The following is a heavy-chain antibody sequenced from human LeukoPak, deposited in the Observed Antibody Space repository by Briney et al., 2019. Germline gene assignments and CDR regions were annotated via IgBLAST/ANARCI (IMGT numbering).Heavy chain of an antibody. Sequence: SETLSLTCAVYGGSFSGYYWSWIRQPPGKGLEWIGYIYYSGSTNYNPSLKSRVTISVDTSKNQFSLKLSSVTAADTAVYYCARVVTFGGVIVNFDYWGQGTLVTVSS. CDR2: IYYSGST. J-gene: IGHJ4*02. V-gene: IGHV4-59*01. D-gene: IGHD3-16*02. CDR3: ARVVTFGGVIVNFDY. CDR1: GGSFSGYY.